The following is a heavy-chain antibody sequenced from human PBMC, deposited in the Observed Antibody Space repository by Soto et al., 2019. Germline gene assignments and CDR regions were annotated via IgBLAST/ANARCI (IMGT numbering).Heavy chain of an antibody. CDR1: GFSFSSYA. CDR3: ARWSFLDY. D-gene: IGHD1-26*01. J-gene: IGHJ4*02. V-gene: IGHV3-23*01. CDR2: ISGSDGKT. Sequence: GGSLRLSCTASGFSFSSYALSWVRQAPGKGLEWVSTISGSDGKTYYADSVKGRFSISRDTSKTILYLEMTSLRVEDTAVYYCARWSFLDYWGQGTRVTVSS.